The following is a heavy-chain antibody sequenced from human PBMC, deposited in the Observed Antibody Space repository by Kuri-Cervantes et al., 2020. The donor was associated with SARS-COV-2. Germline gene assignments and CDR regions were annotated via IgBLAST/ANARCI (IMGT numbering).Heavy chain of an antibody. CDR2: ISSNGGST. V-gene: IGHV3-64*04. CDR1: GFTFSSYA. D-gene: IGHD6-19*01. J-gene: IGHJ6*02. CDR3: ARDGDVGTRRRFSGWTYYYYGMDV. Sequence: GESLKISCSASGFTFSSYAMHWVRQAPGKGLEYVSAISSNGGSTYYADSVKGRFTISRDNSKTTLYLQMNSLRAEDTAVYYCARDGDVGTRRRFSGWTYYYYGMDVWGQGTTVTVSS.